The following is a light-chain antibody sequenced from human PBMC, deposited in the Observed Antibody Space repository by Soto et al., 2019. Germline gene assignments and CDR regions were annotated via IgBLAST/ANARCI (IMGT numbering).Light chain of an antibody. CDR1: KLGDKY. CDR3: QAWDSSTVV. Sequence: SYELTQPPSVSVSPGQTASITCSGDKLGDKYACWYQQKPGQSPVLVIYQNNKRPSGIPERFSGSNFGNTATLTISGTQAMDEADYYCQAWDSSTVVFGAGTKVTVL. V-gene: IGLV3-1*01. J-gene: IGLJ2*01. CDR2: QNN.